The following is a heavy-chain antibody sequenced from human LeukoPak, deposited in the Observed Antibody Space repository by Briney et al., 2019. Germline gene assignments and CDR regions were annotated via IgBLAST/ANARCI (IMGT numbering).Heavy chain of an antibody. CDR2: IYTSGST. D-gene: IGHD6-19*01. J-gene: IGHJ5*02. CDR3: ARDAAPRYSSGWYWFDP. Sequence: PSQTLSLTCTVSGGSISSGSYYWSWIRQPAGTGLEWIGRIYTSGSTNYNPPLKSRVTISVDTSKNQFSLKLSSVTAADTAVYYCARDAAPRYSSGWYWFDPWGQGTLVTVSS. CDR1: GGSISSGSYY. V-gene: IGHV4-61*02.